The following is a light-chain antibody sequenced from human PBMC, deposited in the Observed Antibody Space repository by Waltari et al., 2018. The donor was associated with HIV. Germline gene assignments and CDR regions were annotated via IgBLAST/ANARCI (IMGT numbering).Light chain of an antibody. V-gene: IGLV1-47*01. CDR1: SSNL. Sequence: QSVLTQPPSVSGTPGQRVPISCSGSSSNLHWYHQLPGPAPQLLIYRKNQRPSGVPDRFSGSKSGTSASLAISGLRSEDEADYHCAAWGDSLSGPVVFGGGTKLTVL. CDR2: RKN. J-gene: IGLJ2*01. CDR3: AAWGDSLSGPVV.